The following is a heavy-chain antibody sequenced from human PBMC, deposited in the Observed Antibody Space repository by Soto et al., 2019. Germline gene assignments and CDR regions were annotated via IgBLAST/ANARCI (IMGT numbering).Heavy chain of an antibody. Sequence: QVQLVESGGGVVQPGTSLRLSCVGSGFTCRSYVIHWVRQAPGKGLAWVALTSYDGSNNFYGDSVKGRFTISRHNSRNTVELQVDSLTFEDHAIYYSARGGTTGGLDVWGQGTLVSVSS. J-gene: IGHJ4*02. CDR2: TSYDGSNN. CDR3: ARGGTTGGLDV. V-gene: IGHV3-33*05. CDR1: GFTCRSYV. D-gene: IGHD1-1*01.